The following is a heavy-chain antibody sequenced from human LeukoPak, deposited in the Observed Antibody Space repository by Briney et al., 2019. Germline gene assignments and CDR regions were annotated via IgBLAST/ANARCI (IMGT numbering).Heavy chain of an antibody. Sequence: GGSLRLSCGGSGFTFSSYAMSWVRQAPGKGLEWVSAISGSGTDTFYANSVKGRFTISRDNSKNTLYLQMNSLRAEDTAVYYCAKRAGFSSGWYEGDAFDIWGQGTMVTVSS. V-gene: IGHV3-23*01. D-gene: IGHD6-19*01. CDR2: ISGSGTDT. CDR1: GFTFSSYA. J-gene: IGHJ3*02. CDR3: AKRAGFSSGWYEGDAFDI.